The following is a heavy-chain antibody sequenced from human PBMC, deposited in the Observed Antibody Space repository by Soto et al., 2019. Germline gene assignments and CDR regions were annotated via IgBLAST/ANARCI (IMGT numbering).Heavy chain of an antibody. D-gene: IGHD3-10*01. CDR1: GFTFSNAW. V-gene: IGHV3-15*01. J-gene: IGHJ4*02. CDR3: TTSNSDYGSVTFYFDY. Sequence: GGSLRLSCAASGFTFSNAWMSWVRQAPGKGLEWVGRIKSKTDGWTTDYAAPVKGRFTISRDDSKNTLYLQMNSLKTDDPAVYYCTTSNSDYGSVTFYFDYWGQGTLVTVSS. CDR2: IKSKTDGWTT.